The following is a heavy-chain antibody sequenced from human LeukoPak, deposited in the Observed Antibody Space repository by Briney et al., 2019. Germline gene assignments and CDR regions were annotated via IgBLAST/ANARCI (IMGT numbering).Heavy chain of an antibody. CDR3: AREVTMVRGATDAFDI. CDR2: IYYSGST. Sequence: PSETLSLTCTVSGGSISSYYWSWIRQPPGKGLEWIGYIYYSGSTNYNPSLKSRVTISVDTSKNQFSLKLSSMTAADTAVYYCAREVTMVRGATDAFDIWGQGTMVTVSS. D-gene: IGHD3-10*01. CDR1: GGSISSYY. V-gene: IGHV4-59*01. J-gene: IGHJ3*02.